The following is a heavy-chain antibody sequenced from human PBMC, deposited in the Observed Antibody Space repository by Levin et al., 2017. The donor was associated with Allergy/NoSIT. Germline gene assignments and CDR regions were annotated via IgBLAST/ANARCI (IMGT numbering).Heavy chain of an antibody. J-gene: IGHJ6*02. Sequence: SGGSLRLSCGASGFTFSTYGMHWVRQAPGKGLEWVAIITSDGSHKYYADSVKGRFTISRDNSKNTLYLQMDSLRDEDTALYYCAKGGDMDVWGQGATVTVSS. V-gene: IGHV3-30*18. CDR3: AKGGDMDV. D-gene: IGHD3-16*01. CDR1: GFTFSTYG. CDR2: ITSDGSHK.